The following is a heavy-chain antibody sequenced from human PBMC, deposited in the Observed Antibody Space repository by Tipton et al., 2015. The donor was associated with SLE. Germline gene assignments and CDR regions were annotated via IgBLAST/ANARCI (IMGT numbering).Heavy chain of an antibody. CDR2: IYHSGST. CDR1: RYPISGPYY. Sequence: TLSLTCAVSRYPISGPYYWGWVGQNPGKGLEWIGEIYHSGSTNYNPSLKSRVTISVDKTKNQFSLKLSSVTAADTAVYYCARDPGRKAFDYWGQGTLVTVSS. D-gene: IGHD1-14*01. CDR3: ARDPGRKAFDY. V-gene: IGHV4-4*02. J-gene: IGHJ4*02.